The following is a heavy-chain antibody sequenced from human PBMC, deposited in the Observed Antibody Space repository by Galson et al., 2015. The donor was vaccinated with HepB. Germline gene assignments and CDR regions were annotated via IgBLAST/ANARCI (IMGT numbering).Heavy chain of an antibody. CDR1: GGTFSSYT. J-gene: IGHJ3*02. CDR2: IIPILGIA. D-gene: IGHD5-24*01. CDR3: ARALDVEMATEDAFDI. V-gene: IGHV1-69*02. Sequence: SVKVSCKASGGTFSSYTISWVRQAPGQGLEWMGRIIPILGIANYAQKFQGRVTITADKSTSTAYMELSSLRSEDTAVYYCARALDVEMATEDAFDIWGQGTMVTVSS.